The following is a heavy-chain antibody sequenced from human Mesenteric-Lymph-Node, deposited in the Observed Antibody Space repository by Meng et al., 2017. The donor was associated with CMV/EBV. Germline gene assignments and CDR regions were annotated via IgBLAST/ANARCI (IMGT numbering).Heavy chain of an antibody. Sequence: GESLKISCAASGLTFSSYSMNWVRQAPGKGLEWVSSISSSSSYIYYADSVKGRFTISRDNAKNSLYLQMNSLRAEDTAVYYCARDPDSTMVRGVIAVWGQGTTVTVSS. D-gene: IGHD3-10*01. CDR3: ARDPDSTMVRGVIAV. CDR2: ISSSSSYI. V-gene: IGHV3-21*01. CDR1: GLTFSSYS. J-gene: IGHJ6*02.